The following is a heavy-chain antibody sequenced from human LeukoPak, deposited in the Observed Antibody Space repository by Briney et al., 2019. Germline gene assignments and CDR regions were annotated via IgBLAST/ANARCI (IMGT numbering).Heavy chain of an antibody. V-gene: IGHV1-8*01. CDR1: GYTFTNYD. J-gene: IGHJ4*02. CDR3: ARRRGWPNYFDY. D-gene: IGHD6-19*01. Sequence: ASVKVSCKASGYTFTNYDINWVRQATGQGLEWMGWMNPNSGNTGYAQKFQGGVTMTRNTSITTAYMELSSQRSEDTAVYYCARRRGWPNYFDYWGQGTLVTVSS. CDR2: MNPNSGNT.